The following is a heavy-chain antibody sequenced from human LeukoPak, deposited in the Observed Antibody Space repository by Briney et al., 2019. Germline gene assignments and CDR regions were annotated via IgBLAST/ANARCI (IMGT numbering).Heavy chain of an antibody. D-gene: IGHD6-13*01. CDR1: GFTFSSYS. V-gene: IGHV3-48*01. CDR2: ISSSSSTI. CDR3: ARAGGQLLHGFGYFEY. Sequence: GGSLRLSCAASGFTFSSYSMNWVRQAPGKGLEWVSYISSSSSTIYYVDSVKGRFTISRDNSKNTLYLQMNSLRAEDTAVYYCARAGGQLLHGFGYFEYWGQGTLVTVSS. J-gene: IGHJ4*02.